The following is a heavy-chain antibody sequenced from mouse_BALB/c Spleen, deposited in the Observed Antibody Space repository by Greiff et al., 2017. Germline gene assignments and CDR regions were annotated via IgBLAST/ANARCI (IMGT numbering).Heavy chain of an antibody. D-gene: IGHD2-14*01. CDR1: GFNIKDTY. J-gene: IGHJ4*01. V-gene: IGHV14-3*02. CDR2: IDPANGNT. CDR3: ARGYYYAMDY. Sequence: EVQLQESGAELVKPGASVKLSCTASGFNIKDTYMHWVKQRPEQGLEWIGRIDPANGNTKYDPKFQGKATITADTSSNTAYLQLSSLTSEDTAVYYCARGYYYAMDYWGQGTSVTVSS.